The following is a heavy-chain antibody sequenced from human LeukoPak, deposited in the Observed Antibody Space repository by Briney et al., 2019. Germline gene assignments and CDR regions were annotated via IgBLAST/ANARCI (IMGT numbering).Heavy chain of an antibody. D-gene: IGHD2-2*02. CDR1: GRSFSGYY. CDR3: ARGPPDCSSTSCYTGYHPWRLDV. J-gene: IGHJ6*04. CDR2: INHSGST. Sequence: SETLSLTCAVYGRSFSGYYWSWIRQPPGKGLEWIGEINHSGSTNYNPSLKSRVTISVDTSKNQFSLKLSSVTAADTAVYYCARGPPDCSSTSCYTGYHPWRLDVWGKGTTVTVSS. V-gene: IGHV4-34*01.